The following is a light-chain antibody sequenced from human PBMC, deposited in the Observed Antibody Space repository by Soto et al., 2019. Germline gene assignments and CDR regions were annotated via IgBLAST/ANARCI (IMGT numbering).Light chain of an antibody. J-gene: IGLJ1*01. Sequence: QSVLTQPASVSGSPGQSITISCTGTSSDVGAYNSVSWYQQHPSKAPKLIIYDVSTRPSGISDRFSGSKSGNTASLTISGLQAEDESDYYCSSYTTSVTYVFGTGTKVTVL. CDR1: SSDVGAYNS. CDR2: DVS. CDR3: SSYTTSVTYV. V-gene: IGLV2-14*01.